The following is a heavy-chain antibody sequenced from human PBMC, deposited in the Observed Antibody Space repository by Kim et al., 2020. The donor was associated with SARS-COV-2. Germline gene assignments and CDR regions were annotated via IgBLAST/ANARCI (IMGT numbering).Heavy chain of an antibody. CDR2: T. D-gene: IGHD3-22*01. Sequence: TNYNPSLKSRVTISVDTSKNQFSLKLSSVTAADTAVYYCAGLYDSSGYAYWGQGTLVTVSS. J-gene: IGHJ4*02. CDR3: AGLYDSSGYAY. V-gene: IGHV4-34*01.